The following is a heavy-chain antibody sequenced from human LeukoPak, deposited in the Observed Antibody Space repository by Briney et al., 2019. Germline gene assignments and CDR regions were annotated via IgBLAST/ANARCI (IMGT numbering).Heavy chain of an antibody. J-gene: IGHJ5*02. D-gene: IGHD3-3*01. Sequence: SQTLSLTCTVSGVSISSGDYYWSWIRQPPGKGLEWIGCIYYSGSTYYNPSLKSRVTISVDTSKNQFSLKLSSVTAADTAVYYCARDATIFGVVINDNWFDPWGQGTLVTVSS. CDR1: GVSISSGDYY. CDR3: ARDATIFGVVINDNWFDP. CDR2: IYYSGST. V-gene: IGHV4-30-4*01.